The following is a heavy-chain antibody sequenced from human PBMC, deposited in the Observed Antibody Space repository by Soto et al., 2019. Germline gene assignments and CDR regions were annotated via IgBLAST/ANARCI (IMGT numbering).Heavy chain of an antibody. J-gene: IGHJ4*03. V-gene: IGHV3-48*02. D-gene: IGHD2-2*01. CDR3: VRYCSTTLCNGVATRTFDY. CDR2: ISGSGATK. Sequence: PGGSLRLSCAASGFTFSSHSINWVRQAPGKGLEWVSYISGSGATKYYADSVKGRFTISRDNARNSLYLQMSSLSDGDTAVYYCVRYCSTTLCNGVATRTFDYWGQGTTVTVSS. CDR1: GFTFSSHS.